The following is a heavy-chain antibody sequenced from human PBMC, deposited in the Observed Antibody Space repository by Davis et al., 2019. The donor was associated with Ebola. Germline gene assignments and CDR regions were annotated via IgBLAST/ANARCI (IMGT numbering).Heavy chain of an antibody. CDR3: AKDRTGGQLWQSLDY. CDR2: ISWNGGRR. Sequence: PGGSLRLSCAASGFTFGDYAMHWVRQAPGKGLEWVSGISWNGGRRGYADSVKGRFIISRDNAKNFLYLQMNSLRAEDTALYYCAKDRTGGQLWQSLDYWGQGTLVPVSS. D-gene: IGHD7-27*01. CDR1: GFTFGDYA. V-gene: IGHV3-9*01. J-gene: IGHJ4*02.